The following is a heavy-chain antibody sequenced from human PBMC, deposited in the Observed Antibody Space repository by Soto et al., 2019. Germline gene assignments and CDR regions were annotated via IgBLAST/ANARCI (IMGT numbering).Heavy chain of an antibody. V-gene: IGHV4-31*03. D-gene: IGHD3-10*01. CDR3: ARVPRGYGSGSLSDY. CDR2: IYYSGST. Sequence: PSETLSLTCTVSGGSISIGGYYLSWIRQHPGKGLEWIGYIYYSGSTYYNPSLKSRVTISVDTSKNQFSLKLSSVTAADTAVSYCARVPRGYGSGSLSDYWGQGTLVTVSS. CDR1: GGSISIGGYY. J-gene: IGHJ4*02.